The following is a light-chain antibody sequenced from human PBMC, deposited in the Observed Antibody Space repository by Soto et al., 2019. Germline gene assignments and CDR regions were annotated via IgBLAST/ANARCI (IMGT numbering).Light chain of an antibody. V-gene: IGLV2-23*01. J-gene: IGLJ3*02. CDR3: CSYAGNSTLV. Sequence: QSALTQPASVSGSPGQSITISCTGTISDVGSYNLVSWYQHHPGKAPKLIIYEGSKRPSGDSNRFSGSKSGNTASLTISGIQAEDEADYYCCSYAGNSTLVFGGGAKLTVL. CDR1: ISDVGSYNL. CDR2: EGS.